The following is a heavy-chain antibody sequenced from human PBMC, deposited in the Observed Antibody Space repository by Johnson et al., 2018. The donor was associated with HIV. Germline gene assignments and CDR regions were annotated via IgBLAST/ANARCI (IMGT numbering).Heavy chain of an antibody. V-gene: IGHV3-7*03. CDR2: IKQDGSEK. CDR3: AKVYCGGDCSFGGAAFNI. Sequence: MLLVESGGGLVQPGGSLRLSCAASGFSFSTYWMSWVRQAPGKGLEWVANIKQDGSEKYDVDSVKGRFTISRDNSKNSLYLQMDRLRAEDTAVYYCAKVYCGGDCSFGGAAFNIWGQGTMVTVSS. CDR1: GFSFSTYW. J-gene: IGHJ3*02. D-gene: IGHD2-21*02.